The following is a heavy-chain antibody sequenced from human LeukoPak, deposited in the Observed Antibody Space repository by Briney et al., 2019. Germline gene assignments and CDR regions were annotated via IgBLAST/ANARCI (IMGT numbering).Heavy chain of an antibody. CDR1: GYTFTGYY. CDR3: ATAVLYGGNDFDY. V-gene: IGHV1-2*02. Sequence: ASVKVSCKASGYTFTGYYMHWVRQAPGQGLEWMGWINPNSGVTKFAQRFQGRVTMTRDTSTSTTYLDLSSLRSDDTAVYYCATAVLYGGNDFDYWGQGTLVTVSS. CDR2: INPNSGVT. J-gene: IGHJ4*02. D-gene: IGHD5-12*01.